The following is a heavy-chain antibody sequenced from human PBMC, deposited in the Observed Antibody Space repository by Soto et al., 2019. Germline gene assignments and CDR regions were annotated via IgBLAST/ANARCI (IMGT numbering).Heavy chain of an antibody. V-gene: IGHV3-9*01. CDR3: VKDSYADFHRVLSTAEYFFDY. CDR1: GFTFDDYA. Sequence: PGGSLRLSCTASGFTFDDYAMHWVRQGPGRGLEWVSGITWNCGKIAYADSVKGRFTIARDDDNNSLYLQMNSLRPEDTALYYCVKDSYADFHRVLSTAEYFFDYWGHGTLVTVSS. D-gene: IGHD2-15*01. J-gene: IGHJ4*01. CDR2: ITWNCGKI.